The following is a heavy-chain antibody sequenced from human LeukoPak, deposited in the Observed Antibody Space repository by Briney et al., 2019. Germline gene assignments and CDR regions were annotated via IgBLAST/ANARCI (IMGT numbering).Heavy chain of an antibody. J-gene: IGHJ3*02. Sequence: PSQTLSLXCTVSGGSISSGSYYWSWIRQPAGKGLEWIGRIYTSGITNYNPSLKSRVTISVDTSKNQFSLKLSSVTAADTAVYYCASGLVVAATDAFDIWGQGTMVTVSS. V-gene: IGHV4-61*02. CDR1: GGSISSGSYY. CDR3: ASGLVVAATDAFDI. CDR2: IYTSGIT. D-gene: IGHD2-15*01.